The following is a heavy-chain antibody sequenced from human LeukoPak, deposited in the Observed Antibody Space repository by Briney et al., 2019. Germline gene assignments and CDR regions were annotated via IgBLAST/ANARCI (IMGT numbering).Heavy chain of an antibody. CDR3: AKGPPPESYDFWSGYLVDY. CDR2: MNPNSGNT. D-gene: IGHD3-3*01. J-gene: IGHJ4*02. CDR1: GYTFTSYD. V-gene: IGHV1-8*01. Sequence: ASVKGSCKASGYTFTSYDFYWVRQATGQGLEWVGWMNPNSGNTGYAQKFQGRVTMTRNTSISTAYMELSSLRSEDTAVYYCAKGPPPESYDFWSGYLVDYWGQGTLVTVSS.